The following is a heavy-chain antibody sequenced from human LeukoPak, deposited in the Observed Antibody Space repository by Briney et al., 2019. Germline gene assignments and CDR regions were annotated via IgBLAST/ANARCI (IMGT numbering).Heavy chain of an antibody. CDR2: INPSGGST. Sequence: ASVKVSCKASGYTFTSYYMHWVRQAPGQGLEWMGIINPSGGSTSYAQKFQGRVTMTRDTSTSTVYMELSSLRSEVTAVYYCALIWFGELLGSDFDYWGQGTLVTVSS. J-gene: IGHJ4*02. D-gene: IGHD3-10*01. CDR1: GYTFTSYY. V-gene: IGHV1-46*01. CDR3: ALIWFGELLGSDFDY.